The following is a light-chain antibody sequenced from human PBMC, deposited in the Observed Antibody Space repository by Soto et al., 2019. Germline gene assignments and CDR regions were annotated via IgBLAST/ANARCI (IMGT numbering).Light chain of an antibody. Sequence: EIVLTQYPGTVSLSPGERAPLSSMASQDIRHNYLAWYQQKPGQAPRFLIYAASTRDTGIPDRFSGSGSGTDCTLTISSLEPEDFVVYYCQLYGTSPKPFGQGTKVDI. V-gene: IGKV3-20*01. CDR1: QDIRHNY. J-gene: IGKJ1*01. CDR3: QLYGTSPKP. CDR2: AAS.